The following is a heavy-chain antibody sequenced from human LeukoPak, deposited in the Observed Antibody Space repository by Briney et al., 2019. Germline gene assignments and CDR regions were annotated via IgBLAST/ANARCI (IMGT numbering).Heavy chain of an antibody. V-gene: IGHV1-18*01. Sequence: ASVKVSCKASGYTFTSYGISWVRQAPGQGLEWMGWISAYNGNTNYAQKLQGRVTMTTDTSTSTAYMELRSLRSDDTAVYYCARERRIVVVITTSDLLDYYYGMHVWGQGTTVTVSS. CDR2: ISAYNGNT. CDR3: ARERRIVVVITTSDLLDYYYGMHV. CDR1: GYTFTSYG. J-gene: IGHJ6*02. D-gene: IGHD3-22*01.